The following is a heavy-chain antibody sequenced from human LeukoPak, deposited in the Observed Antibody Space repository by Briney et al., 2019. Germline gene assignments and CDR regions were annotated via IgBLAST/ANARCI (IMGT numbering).Heavy chain of an antibody. Sequence: GGSLRLSCAASGFPFDDYAVHWVRQAPGKGLEWVSAISWNSGSVGYADSVEGRFTISRDNAKNSLYLQMNSLRAEDTALYYCAKKRTTGAFDIWGQGTMVTVSS. CDR2: ISWNSGSV. J-gene: IGHJ3*02. CDR3: AKKRTTGAFDI. D-gene: IGHD1-1*01. CDR1: GFPFDDYA. V-gene: IGHV3-9*01.